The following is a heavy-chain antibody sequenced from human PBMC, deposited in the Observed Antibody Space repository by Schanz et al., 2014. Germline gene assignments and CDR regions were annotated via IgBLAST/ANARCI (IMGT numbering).Heavy chain of an antibody. D-gene: IGHD6-19*01. CDR3: AKDLAVAGDY. CDR1: GFSFSDYG. V-gene: IGHV3-30*02. Sequence: QVQLVESGGGVVQPGRSLRLSCAGSGFSFSDYGMHWVRQAPGKGLEWVAFIRYDGSNKYYADSVKGRFTISRDNSKNTLYLQMNSLRAEDTAVYYCAKDLAVAGDYWGQGTLVTVSS. CDR2: IRYDGSNK. J-gene: IGHJ4*02.